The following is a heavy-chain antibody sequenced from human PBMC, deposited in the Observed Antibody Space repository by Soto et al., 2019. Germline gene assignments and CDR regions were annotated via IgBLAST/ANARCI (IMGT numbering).Heavy chain of an antibody. CDR2: FDPEDGET. Sequence: ASVKVSCKVSGYTLTELSMHWVRQAPGKGLEWMGGFDPEDGETIYAQKFQGRVTMTEDTSTDTAYMELSSLRSDDTAVYYFARVSSDGAPVWPRVYYYMDVWGKGTTVTVSS. CDR3: ARVSSDGAPVWPRVYYYMDV. J-gene: IGHJ6*03. V-gene: IGHV1-24*01. D-gene: IGHD1-26*01. CDR1: GYTLTELS.